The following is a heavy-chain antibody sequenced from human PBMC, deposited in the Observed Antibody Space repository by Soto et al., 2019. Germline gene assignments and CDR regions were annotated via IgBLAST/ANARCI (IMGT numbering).Heavy chain of an antibody. CDR1: GFTFSDYY. V-gene: IGHV3-11*04. CDR2: ISSSSSTI. Sequence: QVQLVESGGGLVKPGGSLRLSCAASGFTFSDYYMSWIRQAPGKGLEWVSYISSSSSTIYYADSVKGRFTISRDNAKNSLYLQMNSLRDEDTAVYDCARYCSSTSCYSYYYGMDVWGQGTTVTVSS. CDR3: ARYCSSTSCYSYYYGMDV. J-gene: IGHJ6*02. D-gene: IGHD2-2*02.